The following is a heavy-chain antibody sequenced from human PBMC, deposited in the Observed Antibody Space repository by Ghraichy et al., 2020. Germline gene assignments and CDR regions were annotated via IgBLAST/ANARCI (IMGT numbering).Heavy chain of an antibody. D-gene: IGHD3-3*01. J-gene: IGHJ6*02. CDR2: IYYSGST. Sequence: SETLSLTCTVSGGSISSYYWSWIRQPPGKGLEWIGYIYYSGSTNYNPSLKSRVTISVDTSKNQFSLKLSSVTAADTAVYYCASFTLEWPLMDVWGQGTTVTVSS. CDR3: ASFTLEWPLMDV. CDR1: GGSISSYY. V-gene: IGHV4-59*01.